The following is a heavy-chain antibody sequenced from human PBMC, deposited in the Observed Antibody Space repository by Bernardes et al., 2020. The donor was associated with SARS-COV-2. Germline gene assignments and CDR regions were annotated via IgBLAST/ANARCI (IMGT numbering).Heavy chain of an antibody. CDR1: GGSISSYY. CDR2: IYYSGST. D-gene: IGHD4-17*01. CDR3: ARTPGGGYYGDSYYFDY. J-gene: IGHJ4*01. V-gene: IGHV4-59*08. Sequence: SEPLSLTCTVSGGSISSYYWSWIRQPPGKGLAWIGYIYYSGSTNYNPSLKSRVTISVDTSKNQFSLKLSSVTAADTAVYYCARTPGGGYYGDSYYFDYWGQEPWSPSPQ.